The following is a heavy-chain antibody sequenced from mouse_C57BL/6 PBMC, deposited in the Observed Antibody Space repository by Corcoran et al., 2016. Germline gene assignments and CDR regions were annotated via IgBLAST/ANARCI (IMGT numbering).Heavy chain of an antibody. J-gene: IGHJ2*01. CDR1: GYTFTTYG. CDR3: ARRYYGSSYYFDY. Sequence: QIQLVQSGPELKKPGETVKISCKASGYTFTTYGMSWVKKAPGQGLKWMGWINTYSGVPTYADDFKGRFAFSLETSASTAYLQINNLKNEDTATYFCARRYYGSSYYFDYWGQGTTLTVSS. CDR2: INTYSGVP. D-gene: IGHD1-1*01. V-gene: IGHV9-3*01.